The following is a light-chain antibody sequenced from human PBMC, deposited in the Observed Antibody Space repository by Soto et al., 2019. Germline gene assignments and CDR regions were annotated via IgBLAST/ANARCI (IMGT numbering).Light chain of an antibody. J-gene: IGKJ3*01. V-gene: IGKV3-20*01. CDR2: GAS. CDR3: QQYGRSPFT. Sequence: EIVLTQSPGTLSLSPGERATLSCRASQSVSSNNLAWYQQRPGQAPRVVIYGASTRATGIPGRFSGSGSGTDFTLNISRLEHEDFAVYYCQQYGRSPFTFGPGTKVDIK. CDR1: QSVSSNN.